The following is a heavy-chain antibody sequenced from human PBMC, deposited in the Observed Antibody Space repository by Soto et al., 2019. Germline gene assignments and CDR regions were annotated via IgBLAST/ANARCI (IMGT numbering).Heavy chain of an antibody. CDR2: ISYDGSNK. D-gene: IGHD4-4*01. CDR1: GFTFISYA. J-gene: IGHJ4*02. CDR3: ASLGTTITSFDS. Sequence: GGSLRLSCAASGFTFISYAMHWVRQAPGKGLEWVAVISYDGSNKYYADSVKGRFTISRDKSENQFSLKLTSVTAADTAVYFCASLGTTITSFDSWGQGTLVTVSS. V-gene: IGHV3-30-3*01.